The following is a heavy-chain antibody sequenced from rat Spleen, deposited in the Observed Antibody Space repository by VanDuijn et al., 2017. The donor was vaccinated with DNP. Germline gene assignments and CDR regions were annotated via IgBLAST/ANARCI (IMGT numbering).Heavy chain of an antibody. V-gene: IGHV5-7*01. CDR1: GFTFSDYN. CDR2: ISYDGSST. Sequence: EVQLVESGGDLVQPGRSLKLSCAASGFTFSDYNMAWVRQAPKKGLEWVATISYDGSSTYYRDSVKGRFTISRDNAKSTLSLQMDSLRSEDTTTYYCARLTTGFPDWGQGVMVTVSS. D-gene: IGHD4-1*01. J-gene: IGHJ2*01. CDR3: ARLTTGFPD.